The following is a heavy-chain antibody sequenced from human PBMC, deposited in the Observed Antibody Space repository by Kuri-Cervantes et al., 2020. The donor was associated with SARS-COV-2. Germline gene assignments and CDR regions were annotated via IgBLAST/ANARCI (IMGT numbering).Heavy chain of an antibody. J-gene: IGHJ3*01. D-gene: IGHD5-24*01. CDR2: IIPLFGTT. V-gene: IGHV1-69*06. Sequence: SVKVSCKAIGDTVSSYSISWARQAPGQGLEWMGGIIPLFGTTGSAQTFRGRITITADKSTNTAYMELSSLTSEDTAMYFCARDRVGRENAFDVWGLGTMVTVSS. CDR3: ARDRVGRENAFDV. CDR1: GDTVSSYS.